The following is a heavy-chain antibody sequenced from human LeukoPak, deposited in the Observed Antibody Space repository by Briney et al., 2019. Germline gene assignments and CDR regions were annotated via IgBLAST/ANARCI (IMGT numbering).Heavy chain of an antibody. CDR3: AAGGYYDSSGTDY. Sequence: TPSETLSLTCTVSGGSISSYYWSWIRQPPGKGLEWIGYIYYTGSTSYNPSLKSRVTISVDTSKNQFSLRLSSVTAADTAVYYCAAGGYYDSSGTDYWGQGTLVTVSS. J-gene: IGHJ4*02. V-gene: IGHV4-59*01. D-gene: IGHD3-22*01. CDR1: GGSISSYY. CDR2: IYYTGST.